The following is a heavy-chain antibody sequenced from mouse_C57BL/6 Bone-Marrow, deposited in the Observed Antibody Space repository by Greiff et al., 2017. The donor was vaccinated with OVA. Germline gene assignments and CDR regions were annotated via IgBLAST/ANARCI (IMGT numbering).Heavy chain of an antibody. D-gene: IGHD3-2*02. J-gene: IGHJ2*01. V-gene: IGHV1-50*01. CDR2: IDPSDSYT. Sequence: VQLQQPGAELVKPGASVKLSCKASGYTFTSYWMQWVKQRPGQGLEWIGEIDPSDSYTNYNQKFKGKATLTVDTSSSTAYMQLSSLTSEDSAVYYCAREANSYYFDYWGQGTTLTVSS. CDR1: GYTFTSYW. CDR3: AREANSYYFDY.